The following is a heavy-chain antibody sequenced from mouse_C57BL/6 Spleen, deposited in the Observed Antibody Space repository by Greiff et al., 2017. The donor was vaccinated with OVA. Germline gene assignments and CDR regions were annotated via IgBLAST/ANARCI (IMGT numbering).Heavy chain of an antibody. Sequence: VQLQQPGAELVKPGASVKMSCKASGYTFTSYWITWVKQRPGQGLEWIGDIYPGSGSTNYNEKFKSKATLTVDTSSSTAYMQLSSLTSEDSAVYYCARSTMVTNAMDYWGQGTSVTVSS. J-gene: IGHJ4*01. V-gene: IGHV1-55*01. CDR3: ARSTMVTNAMDY. D-gene: IGHD2-2*01. CDR2: IYPGSGST. CDR1: GYTFTSYW.